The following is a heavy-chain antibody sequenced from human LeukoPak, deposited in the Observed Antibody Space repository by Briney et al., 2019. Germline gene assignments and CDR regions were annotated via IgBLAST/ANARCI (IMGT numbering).Heavy chain of an antibody. Sequence: GGSLRLSCAASGFTFSTYSMNWVRQAPGKGLEWVSSISSSSGYIYYADSVKGRFTISRDNAKNSLYPQMNSLRAEDTAFYYCARAWEVTMVRGVIASDFDYWGQGTLVTVSS. D-gene: IGHD3-10*01. CDR2: ISSSSGYI. J-gene: IGHJ4*02. V-gene: IGHV3-21*01. CDR1: GFTFSTYS. CDR3: ARAWEVTMVRGVIASDFDY.